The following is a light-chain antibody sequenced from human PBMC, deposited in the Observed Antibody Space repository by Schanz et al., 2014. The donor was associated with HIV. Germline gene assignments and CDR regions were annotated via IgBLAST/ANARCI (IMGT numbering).Light chain of an antibody. J-gene: IGKJ1*01. V-gene: IGKV3-20*01. CDR2: DAS. Sequence: EIVLTQSPGTLSLSPGQRATLSCRASQSISGTYLAWYQQKPGQAPRLLIYDASSRATGIPDRFSGSGSGTDFTLTISRLEPEDFAVYYCQQYNNWPQTFGQGTKVEIK. CDR3: QQYNNWPQT. CDR1: QSISGTY.